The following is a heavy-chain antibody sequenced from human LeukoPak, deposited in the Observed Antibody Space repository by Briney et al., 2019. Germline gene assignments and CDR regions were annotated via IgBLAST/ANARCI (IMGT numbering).Heavy chain of an antibody. D-gene: IGHD2-2*01. CDR1: GYTFTSYY. J-gene: IGHJ4*02. Sequence: ASVKVSCKASGYTFTSYYMHWVRQAPGQGLEWMGIINPSGGSTSYAQKFQGRVTMTRDMSTSTVYMELSSLRAEDMAFYYCAKGFSSSCYGGNLDYWGQGTLVAVSS. CDR2: INPSGGST. CDR3: AKGFSSSCYGGNLDY. V-gene: IGHV1-46*01.